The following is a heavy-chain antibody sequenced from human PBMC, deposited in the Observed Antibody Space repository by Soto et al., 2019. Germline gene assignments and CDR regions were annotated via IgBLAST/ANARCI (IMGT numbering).Heavy chain of an antibody. J-gene: IGHJ6*02. Sequence: GESLKISCKGSGYSFTSYWIGWVRQMPGKGLEWMGIIYPGDSDTRYSPSFQGQVTISADKSISTAYLQWSSLKASDTAMYYCARLLYYYDSSGYYKPHYYYYYGMDVWGQGTTVTVSS. D-gene: IGHD3-22*01. CDR2: IYPGDSDT. CDR3: ARLLYYYDSSGYYKPHYYYYYGMDV. V-gene: IGHV5-51*01. CDR1: GYSFTSYW.